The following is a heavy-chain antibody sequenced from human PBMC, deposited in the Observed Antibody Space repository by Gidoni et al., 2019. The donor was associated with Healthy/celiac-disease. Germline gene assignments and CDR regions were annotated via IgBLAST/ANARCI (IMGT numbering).Heavy chain of an antibody. CDR1: GCSISSYY. J-gene: IGHJ4*02. CDR3: ASSADIAELDY. CDR2: IYYSGST. Sequence: QVQLQESGPGLVKPSETLYLTCTVSGCSISSYYWSWIRQPPGKGLEWIGYIYYSGSTNYNPSLKSRVTISVDTSKNQFSLKLSSVTAADTAVYYCASSADIAELDYWGQGTLVTVSS. D-gene: IGHD6-13*01. V-gene: IGHV4-59*08.